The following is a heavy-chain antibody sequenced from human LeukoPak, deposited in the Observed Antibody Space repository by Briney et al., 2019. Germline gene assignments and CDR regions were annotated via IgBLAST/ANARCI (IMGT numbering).Heavy chain of an antibody. CDR2: IYSGGST. CDR1: GFTVSSNY. D-gene: IGHD3-22*01. J-gene: IGHJ4*02. V-gene: IGHV3-53*01. Sequence: GGSLRLSCAASGFTVSSNYMSWVRQAPGKGLEWVSVIYSGGSTYYADSVKGRFTISRDNSKNTVDLQMNSLRVEDTAVYYCARGKRDSSGYYYPLDYWGQGTLVTVSS. CDR3: ARGKRDSSGYYYPLDY.